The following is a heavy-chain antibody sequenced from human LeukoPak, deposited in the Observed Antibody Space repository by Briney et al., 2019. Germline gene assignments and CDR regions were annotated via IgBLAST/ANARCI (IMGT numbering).Heavy chain of an antibody. D-gene: IGHD2/OR15-2a*01. CDR3: ARGGLSIMGY. CDR1: GITFSSYS. CDR2: ISSSGSTK. J-gene: IGHJ4*02. V-gene: IGHV3-48*01. Sequence: GGSLRLSCGASGITFSSYSMNWVRQAPGKGLEWVPYISSSGSTKYYADSVKGRFTISRDNARNSLYLQMNSLRAEDTAVYFCARGGLSIMGYWGQGTLVTVSS.